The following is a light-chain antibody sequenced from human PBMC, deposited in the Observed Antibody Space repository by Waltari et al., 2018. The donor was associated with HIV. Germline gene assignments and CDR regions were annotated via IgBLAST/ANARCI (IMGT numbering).Light chain of an antibody. J-gene: IGLJ3*02. CDR1: SSNIGAGYD. Sequence: QSVLTQPPSVSGAPGQRVTLSCTGTSSNIGAGYDVQWDQHLPGTAPKLLIYGNNNRPSGVPDRFSGSKSCTSASLAITGLQTDDEADYYCQSYDSSLSGWVFGGGTKLTVL. CDR3: QSYDSSLSGWV. CDR2: GNN. V-gene: IGLV1-40*01.